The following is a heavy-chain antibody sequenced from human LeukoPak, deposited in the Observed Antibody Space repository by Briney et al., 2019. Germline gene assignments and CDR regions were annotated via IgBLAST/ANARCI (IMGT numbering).Heavy chain of an antibody. CDR1: GGSFSGYY. D-gene: IGHD2-2*01. CDR2: INHSGGT. CDR3: ARRQNCSSTSCNRHFDY. J-gene: IGHJ4*02. Sequence: SETLSLTCAVYGGSFSGYYWSWIRQPPGKGLEWIGEINHSGGTNYNPSLKSRVTISVDTSKNQFSLKLSSVTAADTAVYYCARRQNCSSTSCNRHFDYWGQGTLVTVSS. V-gene: IGHV4-34*01.